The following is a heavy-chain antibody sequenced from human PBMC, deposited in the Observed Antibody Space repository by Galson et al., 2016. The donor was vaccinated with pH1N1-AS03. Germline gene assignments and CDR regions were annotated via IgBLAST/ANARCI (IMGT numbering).Heavy chain of an antibody. CDR2: IYGNDDK. Sequence: PALVKPTQTLTLTCTFSGFSLTTNGAGAGWIRQLPGEALEWLALIYGNDDKRYSPSLRSRGTNTNDTTKNQVVLTMSNMDPADTATYYWAHRQIRMTGTEVHGFDIWGQGTMVTVSS. CDR1: GFSLTTNGAG. J-gene: IGHJ3*02. CDR3: AHRQIRMTGTEVHGFDI. V-gene: IGHV2-5*01. D-gene: IGHD3-9*01.